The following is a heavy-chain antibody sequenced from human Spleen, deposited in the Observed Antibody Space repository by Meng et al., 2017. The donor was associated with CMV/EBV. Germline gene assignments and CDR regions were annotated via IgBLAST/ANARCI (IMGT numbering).Heavy chain of an antibody. CDR1: GFTFSSYS. D-gene: IGHD3-22*01. J-gene: IGHJ4*02. V-gene: IGHV3-21*01. Sequence: GESLKISCAASGFTFSSYSMNWVRQAPGKGLEWVSSISSSSSYIYYADSVKGRFTISRDNAKNSLYLQMNSLRAEDTAVYYCAKDGGYFYGSLPFDYWGQGTLVTVSS. CDR3: AKDGGYFYGSLPFDY. CDR2: ISSSSSYI.